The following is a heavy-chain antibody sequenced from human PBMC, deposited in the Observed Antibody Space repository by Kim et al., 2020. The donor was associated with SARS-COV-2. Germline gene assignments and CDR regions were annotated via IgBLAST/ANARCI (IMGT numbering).Heavy chain of an antibody. V-gene: IGHV1-58*01. CDR2: IVVGSGNT. CDR3: AAEEGFGAGYYYYGMDV. J-gene: IGHJ6*02. Sequence: SVKVSCKASGFTFTSSAVQWVRQARGQRLEWIGWIVVGSGNTNYAQKFQERVTITRDMSTSTAYMELSSLRSEDTAVYYCAAEEGFGAGYYYYGMDVWGQGTTVTVSS. D-gene: IGHD3-10*01. CDR1: GFTFTSSA.